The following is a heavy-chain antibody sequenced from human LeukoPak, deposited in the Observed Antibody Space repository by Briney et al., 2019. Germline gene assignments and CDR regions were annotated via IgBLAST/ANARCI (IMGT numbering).Heavy chain of an antibody. CDR2: IYYSGSS. Sequence: SETLSLTCSVSGDSISGISYYWGWIRQPPGKGLEWIGKIYYSGSSYNNPSLESRVVISLDTSRIQFSLKLTSVTATDTAVYYCARQGAVGATGFDFWGQGILVTVSS. J-gene: IGHJ4*02. CDR3: ARQGAVGATGFDF. V-gene: IGHV4-39*01. CDR1: GDSISGISYY. D-gene: IGHD1-26*01.